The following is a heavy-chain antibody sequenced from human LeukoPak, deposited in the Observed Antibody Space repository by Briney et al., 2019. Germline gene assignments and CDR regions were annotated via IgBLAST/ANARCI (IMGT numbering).Heavy chain of an antibody. Sequence: PGGSLRLSCAASGLTFSTYGMHWVRQAPGKGLEGVAVISHDGSNKYYADSVKGRFTISRDNSKNTLYLQMNSLRAEDTAVYYCAKDSRSGSYYFDYWGQGTLVAVSS. CDR2: ISHDGSNK. J-gene: IGHJ4*02. CDR3: AKDSRSGSYYFDY. D-gene: IGHD1-26*01. V-gene: IGHV3-30*18. CDR1: GLTFSTYG.